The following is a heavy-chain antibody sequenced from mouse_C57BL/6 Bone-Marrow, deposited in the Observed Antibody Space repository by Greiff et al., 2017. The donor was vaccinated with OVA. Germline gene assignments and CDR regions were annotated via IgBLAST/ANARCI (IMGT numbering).Heavy chain of an antibody. V-gene: IGHV1-15*01. CDR3: TRGSGSNYFDY. D-gene: IGHD3-2*02. CDR1: GYTFTDYE. CDR2: IDPETGGT. J-gene: IGHJ2*01. Sequence: QVQLQQSGAELVRPGASVTLSCKASGYTFTDYEMHWVKQTPVHGLEWIGAIDPETGGTAYNQKVKGKAILTADKSSSTAYMELRSLTSEDSAVYYCTRGSGSNYFDYWGQGTTLTVSS.